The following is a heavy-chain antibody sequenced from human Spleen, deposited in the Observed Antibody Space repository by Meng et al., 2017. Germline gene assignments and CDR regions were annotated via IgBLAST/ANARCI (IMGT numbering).Heavy chain of an antibody. Sequence: SETLSLTCAVYGGSFSGYYWSWIRQPPGKGLEWIGEISHSGSTNYNPSLKSRVTISVDTSKNQFSLKLTSVTAADTAVYYCARAEVTFDYWGQGTLVTVSS. J-gene: IGHJ4*02. CDR3: ARAEVTFDY. CDR1: GGSFSGYY. CDR2: ISHSGST. V-gene: IGHV4-34*01. D-gene: IGHD2-21*02.